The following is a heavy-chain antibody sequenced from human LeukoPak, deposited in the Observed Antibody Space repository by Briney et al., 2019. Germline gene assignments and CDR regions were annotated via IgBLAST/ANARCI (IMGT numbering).Heavy chain of an antibody. V-gene: IGHV3-43*02. J-gene: IGHJ4*02. CDR1: GFTIYDYA. CDR2: ISGNVENT. D-gene: IGHD3-10*01. Sequence: PGGSLRLSCTASGFTIYDYAMHSVRQTPGKGLEWVSLISGNVENTYYADSVKGRFTISRDTNKDSLYLQMNSLRTEDTAVFSCAKGRGDNSIYGTCDSWGQGTPVTVSS. CDR3: AKGRGDNSIYGTCDS.